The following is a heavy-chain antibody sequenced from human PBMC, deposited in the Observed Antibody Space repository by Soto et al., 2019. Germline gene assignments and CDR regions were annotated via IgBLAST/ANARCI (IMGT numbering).Heavy chain of an antibody. Sequence: PSETLSLTCTVSGGSISSGGYYWSWIRQHPGKGLEWIGYIYYSGSTYCNPSLKSRVTISVDTSKNQFSLKLSSVTAADTAVYYCARDLIPSEDAYGDYFDYWGQGTLVTVSS. D-gene: IGHD4-17*01. J-gene: IGHJ4*02. V-gene: IGHV4-31*03. CDR2: IYYSGST. CDR3: ARDLIPSEDAYGDYFDY. CDR1: GGSISSGGYY.